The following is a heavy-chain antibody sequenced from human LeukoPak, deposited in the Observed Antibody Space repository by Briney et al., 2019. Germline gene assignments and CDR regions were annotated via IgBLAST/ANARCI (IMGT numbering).Heavy chain of an antibody. CDR2: INSDGSHT. CDR1: EFTFNNYW. Sequence: GGSLRLSCAASEFTFNNYWMHWVRQAPGKGLVWVSRINSDGSHTDYADSVKGRFTISRDKSKNTLYLQMNSLRVEDTAIYYCAKQEYHASHTTIGYWGQGTLVTVSS. D-gene: IGHD2/OR15-2a*01. V-gene: IGHV3-74*01. J-gene: IGHJ4*02. CDR3: AKQEYHASHTTIGY.